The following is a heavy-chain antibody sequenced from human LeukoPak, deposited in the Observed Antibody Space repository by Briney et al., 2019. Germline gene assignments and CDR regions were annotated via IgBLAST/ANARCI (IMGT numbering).Heavy chain of an antibody. CDR3: VKEMGSVDTAMVSLSRLGY. D-gene: IGHD5-18*01. J-gene: IGHJ4*02. CDR2: ISGGGDDT. V-gene: IGHV3-23*01. CDR1: GFTFSSYA. Sequence: GGSLRLSCTASGFTFSSYAMSWVRQAPGKGLEWVSAISGGGDDTYYADSVKGRFTISGDNSKNTLYLQMNSLRVEDTAIYYCVKEMGSVDTAMVSLSRLGYWGQGTLVTVSS.